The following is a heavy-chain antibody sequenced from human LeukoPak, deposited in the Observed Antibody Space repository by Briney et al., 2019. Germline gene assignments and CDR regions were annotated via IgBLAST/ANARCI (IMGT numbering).Heavy chain of an antibody. CDR2: IYSGGST. CDR1: GFTVSSNY. J-gene: IGHJ6*03. CDR3: AKVPFDWISSTNYYYYMDV. D-gene: IGHD3-9*01. V-gene: IGHV3-53*01. Sequence: GGSLRLSRAASGFTVSSNYMSWVRQAPGKGLEWVSVIYSGGSTFYADSVQGRFTISRDNSKNTLYLQMNSLRAEDTAVYYCAKVPFDWISSTNYYYYMDVWGKGTTVTVSS.